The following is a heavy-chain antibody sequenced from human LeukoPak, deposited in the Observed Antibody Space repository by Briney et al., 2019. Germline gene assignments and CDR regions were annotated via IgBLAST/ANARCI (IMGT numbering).Heavy chain of an antibody. D-gene: IGHD2-21*01. CDR2: ISRRSGAT. CDR1: RYIYSGNY. CDR3: VSWAGGNSDVASFDY. Sequence: DSVKVSCKASRYIYSGNYLHVVRKPPGRGFEWMGWISRRSGATKIAEKFQGRVTLKSDTSISTAFVELTNLASGDTAVYYCVSWAGGNSDVASFDYWGQGTLVIGSS. V-gene: IGHV1-2*02. J-gene: IGHJ4*02.